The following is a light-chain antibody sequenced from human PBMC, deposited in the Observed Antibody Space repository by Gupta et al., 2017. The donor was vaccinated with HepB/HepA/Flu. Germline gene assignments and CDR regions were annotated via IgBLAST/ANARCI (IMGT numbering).Light chain of an antibody. CDR1: SLRSYY. CDR3: SSRDSSGNHYV. Sequence: SSELTQDLAVSVALRQTVRITCQGDSLRSYYASWYQLKPGQAPLLVFYGKDNRPSKIPDRFSVSSSGNTASLTITGAQAEDEADYYCSSRDSSGNHYVFGTGTKVTVL. J-gene: IGLJ1*01. V-gene: IGLV3-19*01. CDR2: GKD.